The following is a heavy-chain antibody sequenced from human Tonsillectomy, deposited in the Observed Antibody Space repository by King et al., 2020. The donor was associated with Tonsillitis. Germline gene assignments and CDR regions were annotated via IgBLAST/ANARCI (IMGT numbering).Heavy chain of an antibody. D-gene: IGHD6-6*01. V-gene: IGHV3-23*04. J-gene: IGHJ2*01. Sequence: VQLVESGGGLVQPGGSLRLSCAASGFTFSSYAMSWVRQAPGKGLEWVSGISGRDGSTYYADSVKGRFTISRDNSKNTLYLQMNSLRAEDTAVYYCTKDGRPNIAARPWYFDLWGRGTLVTVPS. CDR2: ISGRDGST. CDR1: GFTFSSYA. CDR3: TKDGRPNIAARPWYFDL.